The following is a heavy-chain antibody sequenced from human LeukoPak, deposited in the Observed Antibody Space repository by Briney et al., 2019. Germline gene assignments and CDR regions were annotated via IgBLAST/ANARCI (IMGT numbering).Heavy chain of an antibody. D-gene: IGHD3-22*01. CDR2: IYHSGST. CDR1: GGSFSGFY. V-gene: IGHV4-34*01. CDR3: ARDPYYYDSSGYYKVIHAFDI. Sequence: SETLSLTCAVYGGSFSGFYWGWIRQPPGKGVEWIGSIYHSGSTYYNPSLKSRVTISIDTSKNQFSLKLSSVTAADTAVYYCARDPYYYDSSGYYKVIHAFDIWGQGTMVTVSS. J-gene: IGHJ3*02.